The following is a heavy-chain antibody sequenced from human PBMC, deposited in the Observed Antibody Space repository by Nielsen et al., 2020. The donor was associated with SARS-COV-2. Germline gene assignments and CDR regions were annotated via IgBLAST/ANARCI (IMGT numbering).Heavy chain of an antibody. D-gene: IGHD1-14*01. V-gene: IGHV3-30*18. CDR1: GFTFSDYG. Sequence: GESLKISCAASGFTFSDYGMNWVRQAPGKGLEWVAVTSYDGSDKYYGDSVKGRFTISRDNAKNSLYLQMNSLRAEDTALYYCAKVSDHGFDYWGQGTLVTVSS. J-gene: IGHJ4*02. CDR3: AKVSDHGFDY. CDR2: TSYDGSDK.